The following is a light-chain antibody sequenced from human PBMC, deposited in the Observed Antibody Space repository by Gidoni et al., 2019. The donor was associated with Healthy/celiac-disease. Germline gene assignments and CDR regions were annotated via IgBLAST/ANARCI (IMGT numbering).Light chain of an antibody. Sequence: DIVLPQSPATLSLSAGERATLSCRASQSVSSYLAWYQQKPGQAPRLLIYDASNRPTGSPARFSGSGSGTDFTLTISSLEPEDVAVYYCQQRSNWPPGWTFGQGTKVEIK. V-gene: IGKV3-11*01. CDR2: DAS. J-gene: IGKJ1*01. CDR1: QSVSSY. CDR3: QQRSNWPPGWT.